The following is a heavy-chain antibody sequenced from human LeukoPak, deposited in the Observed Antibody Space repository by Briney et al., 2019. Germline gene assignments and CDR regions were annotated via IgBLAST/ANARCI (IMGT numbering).Heavy chain of an antibody. CDR1: GYTFTSYG. CDR3: ARDRVLRYFDWLLLGDYFDY. V-gene: IGHV1-18*01. J-gene: IGHJ4*02. CDR2: ISAYNGNT. Sequence: GASVKVSCKASGYTFTSYGISWVRQAPGQGLEWMGWISAYNGNTNYAQTLQGRVTMTTDTSTSTAYMELRSLRSDDTAVYYCARDRVLRYFDWLLLGDYFDYWGQGTLVTVSS. D-gene: IGHD3-9*01.